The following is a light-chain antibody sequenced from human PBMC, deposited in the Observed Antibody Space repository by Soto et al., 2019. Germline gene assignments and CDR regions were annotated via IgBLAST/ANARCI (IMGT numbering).Light chain of an antibody. J-gene: IGKJ4*01. CDR3: QQSYSTPRT. V-gene: IGKV1-39*01. CDR1: QSISSY. Sequence: DIQMTQSPSSLSASVGDRVTITCRASQSISSYLNCYQHKPGKAPKLLIYAASSLQRGVPSRFRGSGSGTDFTLTISSLQPADFATYYCQQSYSTPRTFGGGTKVDI. CDR2: AAS.